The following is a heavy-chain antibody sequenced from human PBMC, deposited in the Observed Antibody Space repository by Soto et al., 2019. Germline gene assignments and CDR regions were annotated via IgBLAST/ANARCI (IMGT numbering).Heavy chain of an antibody. V-gene: IGHV1-69*06. D-gene: IGHD6-6*01. CDR1: VGTFSSYA. J-gene: IGHJ5*02. CDR2: IIPIFGTA. CDR3: ASHEYSSSELDSSGQT. Sequence: QVQLVQSGAEVKKPGSSVKVSCKASVGTFSSYAISWVRQAPGQGLEWMGGIIPIFGTANYAQKFQGRVTITADKSTSTAYMELSSLRSEDTAVYYCASHEYSSSELDSSGQTWGQGTLVTVSS.